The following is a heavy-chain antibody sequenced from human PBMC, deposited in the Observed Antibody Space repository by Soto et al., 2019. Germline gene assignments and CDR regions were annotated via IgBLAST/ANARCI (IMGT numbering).Heavy chain of an antibody. J-gene: IGHJ4*02. V-gene: IGHV2-5*01. Sequence: QITLKESGPTLVKPTQTLTLTRTFSGFSLSTSGVGVGWIRQPPGKALEWLALIYWNDDKRYSPSLKSRLTITRATYKNKVVLKMTSMDPVDTATDYCAHSGGYDILTGYYFSRRVPDFDYRGQGTLVTVSS. D-gene: IGHD3-9*01. CDR2: IYWNDDK. CDR3: AHSGGYDILTGYYFSRRVPDFDY. CDR1: GFSLSTSGVG.